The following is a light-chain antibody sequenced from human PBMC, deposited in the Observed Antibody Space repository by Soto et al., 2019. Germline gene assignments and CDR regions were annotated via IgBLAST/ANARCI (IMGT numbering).Light chain of an antibody. V-gene: IGKV3-15*01. J-gene: IGKJ1*01. CDR3: QKYNNWPPGT. Sequence: EFVFTQSPSTLSLSHSHRATPSCRARQSVTSNYLAWYLQKFGQAPRLLIYGASTRATGIPVRFSGSGSGTEFTLTIISLQSEDFAVYYCQKYNNWPPGTFGQGTKVDIK. CDR2: GAS. CDR1: QSVTSN.